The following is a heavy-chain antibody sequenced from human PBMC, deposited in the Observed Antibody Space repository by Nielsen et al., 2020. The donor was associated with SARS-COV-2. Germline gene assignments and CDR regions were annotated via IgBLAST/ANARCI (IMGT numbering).Heavy chain of an antibody. V-gene: IGHV3-43*01. CDR1: GFTFDDYT. CDR2: ISWDGGST. J-gene: IGHJ6*02. D-gene: IGHD3-10*01. Sequence: GESLKISCAASGFTFDDYTMHWVRQAPGKGLEWVSLISWDGGSTYYADSVKGRFTISRDNSKNSLYLQMNSLRTEDTALYYCAKDINMYGSGFVYYYGVDVWGQGTTVTVSS. CDR3: AKDINMYGSGFVYYYGVDV.